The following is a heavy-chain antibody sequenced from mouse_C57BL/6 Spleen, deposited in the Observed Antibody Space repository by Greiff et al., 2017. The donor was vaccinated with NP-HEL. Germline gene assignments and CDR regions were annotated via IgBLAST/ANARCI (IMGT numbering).Heavy chain of an antibody. J-gene: IGHJ2*01. Sequence: QVQLQQSGAELVMPGASVKLSCKASGYTFTSYWMHWVKQRPGQGLEWIGEIDPSDSYTNYNQKFKGKSTLTVDKSSSTAYMQLSSLTSEDSAVYYCARTEIYDGYSYYFDYWGQGTTLTVSS. CDR1: GYTFTSYW. CDR2: IDPSDSYT. D-gene: IGHD2-3*01. V-gene: IGHV1-69*01. CDR3: ARTEIYDGYSYYFDY.